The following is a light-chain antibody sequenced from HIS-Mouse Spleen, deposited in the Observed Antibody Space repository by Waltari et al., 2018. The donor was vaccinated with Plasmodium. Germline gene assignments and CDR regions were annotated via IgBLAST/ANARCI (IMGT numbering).Light chain of an antibody. Sequence: SVLTQPPSASGTPGQRVTISCSGSSSNIGSNTVNWYQQPPGKAPKLLIYSNNQRPSGVPDRFPGSKSGTSASLAISGLQSEDEADYYCAAWDDSLNGPVFGGGTKLTVL. J-gene: IGLJ2*01. CDR1: SSNIGSNT. CDR2: SNN. V-gene: IGLV1-44*01. CDR3: AAWDDSLNGPV.